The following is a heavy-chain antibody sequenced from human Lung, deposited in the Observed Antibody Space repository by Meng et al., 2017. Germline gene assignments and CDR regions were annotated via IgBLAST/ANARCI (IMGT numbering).Heavy chain of an antibody. D-gene: IGHD2-15*01. V-gene: IGHV3-21*01. Sequence: EVQLVESGGGLVTPGGSLRLSCAASGFTFSNYSMNWVRQAPGKGLEWVSSISSDSRYIFYADSVKGRFTISRDNAKNSLYLQMHSRRPEDTAVFYCARFETVGVATGDFWGQGTLVTVSS. CDR3: ARFETVGVATGDF. CDR2: ISSDSRYI. J-gene: IGHJ4*02. CDR1: GFTFSNYS.